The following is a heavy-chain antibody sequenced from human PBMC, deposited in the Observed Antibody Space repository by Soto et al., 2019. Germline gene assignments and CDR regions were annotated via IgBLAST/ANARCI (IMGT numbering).Heavy chain of an antibody. D-gene: IGHD5-18*01. CDR1: GGSIRISSYY. Sequence: QLQLQESVPGLVKPSETLSLPCPVSGGSIRISSYYWGWIRQPPGKGLEWIGSIYYSGSTYYNPSLKSRVTISVDTSKNQFSLKLSSVTAADTAVYYGAGGVRYRYGYYVDYWGQGTLVTVSS. CDR2: IYYSGST. J-gene: IGHJ4*02. V-gene: IGHV4-39*01. CDR3: AGGVRYRYGYYVDY.